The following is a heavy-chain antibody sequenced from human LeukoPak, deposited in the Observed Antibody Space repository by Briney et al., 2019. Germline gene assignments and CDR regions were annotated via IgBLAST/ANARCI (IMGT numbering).Heavy chain of an antibody. J-gene: IGHJ4*02. CDR1: GGSISSSIYY. Sequence: SETLSLTCTVSGGSISSSIYYWGWIRQPPGKGLEWIGSIYYSGSTYYSPSLKSRVTISVDTSKNQFSLKLSSVTAADTAVYYCARLHELGGDYYFDYWGQGTLVTVSS. CDR2: IYYSGST. V-gene: IGHV4-39*01. CDR3: ARLHELGGDYYFDY. D-gene: IGHD4-17*01.